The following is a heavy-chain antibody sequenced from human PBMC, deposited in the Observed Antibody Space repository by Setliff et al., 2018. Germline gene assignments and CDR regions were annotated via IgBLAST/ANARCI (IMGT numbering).Heavy chain of an antibody. CDR1: GGSISSGYY. D-gene: IGHD6-6*01. CDR2: IHHSGKA. V-gene: IGHV4-38-2*02. Sequence: SETLSLTCTVSGGSISSGYYWGWIRQPPGKGLEWIVNIHHSGKAYYNPSLKSRVTISIDTSKDQFSLKLISMTAADTGIYYCARGRNVAARLLDSWGQGARVTVS. J-gene: IGHJ4*02. CDR3: ARGRNVAARLLDS.